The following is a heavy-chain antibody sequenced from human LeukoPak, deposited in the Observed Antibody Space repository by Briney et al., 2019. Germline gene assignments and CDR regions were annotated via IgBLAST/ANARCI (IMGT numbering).Heavy chain of an antibody. Sequence: SETLSLTCTVSGGSISSYYWSWIRQPPGKGLEWIGYIYYSGSTNYNPSLKSRVTISVDTSKNQFSLRLSSVTAADTAVYYCARDRRDTTMPSFDYWGQGTLVTVSS. CDR2: IYYSGST. J-gene: IGHJ4*02. V-gene: IGHV4-59*01. CDR1: GGSISSYY. CDR3: ARDRRDTTMPSFDY. D-gene: IGHD5-18*01.